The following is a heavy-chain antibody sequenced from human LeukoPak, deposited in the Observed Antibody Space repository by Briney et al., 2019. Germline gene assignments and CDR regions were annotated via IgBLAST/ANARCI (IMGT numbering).Heavy chain of an antibody. Sequence: SETLSLTCTVSGGSISSSSYYWGWIRQPPGKGLEWIGSIYYSGSTYYNPSLKSRVTISVDTSKNQFSLKLSSVTAADTAVYYCASGLGELLGTWGQGTLVTVSS. CDR2: IYYSGST. V-gene: IGHV4-39*01. CDR1: GGSISSSSYY. J-gene: IGHJ5*02. CDR3: ASGLGELLGT. D-gene: IGHD3-16*01.